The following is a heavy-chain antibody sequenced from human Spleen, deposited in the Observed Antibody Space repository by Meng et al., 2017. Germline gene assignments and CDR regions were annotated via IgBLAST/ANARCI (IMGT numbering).Heavy chain of an antibody. CDR1: GFIFSRHA. V-gene: IGHV3-30*04. CDR3: ARESDGYGDPLDY. CDR2: TSHDGTNK. D-gene: IGHD4-17*01. J-gene: IGHJ4*02. Sequence: GESLKISCAASGFIFSRHAMHWVRQAPGKGLKWATLTSHDGTNKYYVDSVKGRFTISRDNSKSTLYLEMNSLRAEDTGVYYCARESDGYGDPLDYWGQGTLVTVSS.